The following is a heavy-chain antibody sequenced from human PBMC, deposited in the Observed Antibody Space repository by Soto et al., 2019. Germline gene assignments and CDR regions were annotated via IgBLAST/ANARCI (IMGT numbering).Heavy chain of an antibody. Sequence: ASVKVSCKASGYSFTGYYMHWVRQAPGQGLEWMGWINPNSGVTNYAQKFQGRVTMTRDTSVSTAYMELGRLKSDDTAVYFCARIEWENPGYDNYHMDVWGQGTKVTVSS. D-gene: IGHD1-26*01. J-gene: IGHJ6*03. CDR2: INPNSGVT. CDR1: GYSFTGYY. CDR3: ARIEWENPGYDNYHMDV. V-gene: IGHV1-2*02.